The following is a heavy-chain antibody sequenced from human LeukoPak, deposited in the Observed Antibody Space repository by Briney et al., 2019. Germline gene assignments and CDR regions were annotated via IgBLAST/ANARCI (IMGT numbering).Heavy chain of an antibody. J-gene: IGHJ4*02. D-gene: IGHD2-15*01. CDR1: GFTFDDYG. CDR2: IKWNGGST. Sequence: GGSLRLSCAASGFTFDDYGMSWVRQAPGKGLEWVSSIKWNGGSTGYADSVKGRFTISRDNAKNSLYLQMNSLRAEDTALYYSARDGGDCSGDSCYVDYWGQGTLVTVSS. CDR3: ARDGGDCSGDSCYVDY. V-gene: IGHV3-20*04.